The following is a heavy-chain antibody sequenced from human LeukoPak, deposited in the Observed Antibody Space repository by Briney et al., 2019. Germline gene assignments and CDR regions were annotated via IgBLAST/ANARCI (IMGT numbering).Heavy chain of an antibody. CDR3: ARGNSYDFWSGYMGGGYFDY. Sequence: SQTLSLTCTVSGGSIGSGSYYWSWIRQPAGKGLEWIGRIYTSGSTNYNPSLKSRVTISVDTSKNQFSLKLSSVTAADTAVYYCARGNSYDFWSGYMGGGYFDYWGQGTLVTVSS. CDR1: GGSIGSGSYY. J-gene: IGHJ4*02. CDR2: IYTSGST. D-gene: IGHD3-3*01. V-gene: IGHV4-61*02.